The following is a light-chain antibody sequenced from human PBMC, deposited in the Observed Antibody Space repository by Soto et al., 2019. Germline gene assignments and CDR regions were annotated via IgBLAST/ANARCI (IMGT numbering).Light chain of an antibody. CDR1: QSVRGNS. Sequence: EVVLTQSPGTLSLSPGEGAILSCRASQSVRGNSLAWYQQKPGQAPRLLIYSVSSRATGIPDRFSGSGSGTDFTLTISRLEPEDFAVYYCQQYGALPVTFGPGITVDIK. CDR2: SVS. J-gene: IGKJ3*01. CDR3: QQYGALPVT. V-gene: IGKV3-20*01.